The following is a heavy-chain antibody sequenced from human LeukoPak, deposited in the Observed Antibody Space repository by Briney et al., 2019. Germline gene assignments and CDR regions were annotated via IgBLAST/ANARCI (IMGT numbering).Heavy chain of an antibody. CDR2: MNPNSGNT. Sequence: GASVTVSCTASGYTFTDFDINWVRQAPGRGLEWMGWMNPNSGNTVYAQKLQGRVTMTRDTSINTGRMELTSLTSEDTAVYYCARALDRSYYYVYLSWGQGTVISVSS. V-gene: IGHV1-8*01. CDR3: ARALDRSYYYVYLS. D-gene: IGHD3-16*01. J-gene: IGHJ5*02. CDR1: GYTFTDFD.